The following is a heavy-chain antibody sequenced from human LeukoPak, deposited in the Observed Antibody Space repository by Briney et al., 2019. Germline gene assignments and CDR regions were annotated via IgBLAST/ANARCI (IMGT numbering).Heavy chain of an antibody. J-gene: IGHJ6*03. CDR2: INHSGRT. Sequence: SETLSLTCAVSGASISSSNYYWGWVRQPPGKGLEWIGEINHSGRTNYNPSLNSRVTISIDTSKSQLSLKLRSVTAADTAIYYCARSKKQWVAPYYYYYMDVWGKGTTVTVSS. CDR3: ARSKKQWVAPYYYYYMDV. V-gene: IGHV4-39*07. D-gene: IGHD6-19*01. CDR1: GASISSSNYY.